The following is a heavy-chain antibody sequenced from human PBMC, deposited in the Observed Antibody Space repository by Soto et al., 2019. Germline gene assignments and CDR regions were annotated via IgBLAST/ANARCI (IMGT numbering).Heavy chain of an antibody. J-gene: IGHJ1*01. CDR3: ARDRVESGYPEYFQH. CDR1: GFIFSRYS. CDR2: IGTSGSYI. V-gene: IGHV3-21*04. D-gene: IGHD3-22*01. Sequence: GGSLRLSCAVSGFIFSRYSMNWVRQAPGKGLEWVSSIGTSGSYIYYADSVKGRFTISRDNSKNTLYLQMNSLRAEDTAVYYCARDRVESGYPEYFQHWGQGTLVTVSS.